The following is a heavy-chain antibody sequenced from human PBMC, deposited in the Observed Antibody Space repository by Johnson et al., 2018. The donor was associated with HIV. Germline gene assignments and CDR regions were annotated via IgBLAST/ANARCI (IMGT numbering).Heavy chain of an antibody. V-gene: IGHV3-53*01. CDR2: ISSGDRA. Sequence: VQLVESGGGLIQPGGSLRLSCAASGFTVSSNYMSWVRQAPAKGLEWVSVISSGDRAFYGDSVKGRFTISRDNSKNTLNLQMNTLRAEDTAVYYCARGTITLIRGVIGFDIWDQGTMVTVSS. J-gene: IGHJ3*02. D-gene: IGHD3-10*01. CDR3: ARGTITLIRGVIGFDI. CDR1: GFTVSSNY.